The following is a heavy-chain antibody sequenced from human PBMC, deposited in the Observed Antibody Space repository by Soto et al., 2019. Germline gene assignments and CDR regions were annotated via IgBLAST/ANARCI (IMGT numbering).Heavy chain of an antibody. Sequence: QVQLQQWGAGLLKPSETLSLTCAVYGGSFSGYYWSWIRQPPGKGLEWIGEINHSGSTNYNPSLKSRVTXXVXTXXNQFSLKLSSVTAADTAVYYCARGQGTMVRGRFDYWGQGTLVTVSS. CDR1: GGSFSGYY. J-gene: IGHJ4*02. D-gene: IGHD3-10*01. CDR2: INHSGST. CDR3: ARGQGTMVRGRFDY. V-gene: IGHV4-34*01.